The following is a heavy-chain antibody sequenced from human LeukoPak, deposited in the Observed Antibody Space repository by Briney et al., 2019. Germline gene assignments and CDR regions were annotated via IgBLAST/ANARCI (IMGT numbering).Heavy chain of an antibody. Sequence: GGSLRLSCAASGFTFGSCWMHWVRQAPGKGLVWVSRINSDGNITSYADSVKGRFTISRDNAKNTLYLQMNSLRPEDTAVYYCARVFQGVVLDAWGQGTLVTVSS. D-gene: IGHD2-8*01. V-gene: IGHV3-74*01. CDR3: ARVFQGVVLDA. J-gene: IGHJ5*02. CDR2: INSDGNIT. CDR1: GFTFGSCW.